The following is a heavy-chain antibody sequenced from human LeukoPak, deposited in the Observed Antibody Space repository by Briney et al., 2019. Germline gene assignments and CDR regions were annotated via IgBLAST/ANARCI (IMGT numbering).Heavy chain of an antibody. D-gene: IGHD2-2*02. J-gene: IGHJ4*02. CDR3: ARGYFYCSSTSCYSGVADY. CDR1: GGTFSSYA. V-gene: IGHV1-69*13. CDR2: IIPIFGTA. Sequence: GASVKVSCKASGGTFSSYAISWVRQAPGQGLEWMGGIIPIFGTANYAQKFQGRVTITADESTSTAYMELSSLRSEDTAVYYCARGYFYCSSTSCYSGVADYWGQGTLVTVSS.